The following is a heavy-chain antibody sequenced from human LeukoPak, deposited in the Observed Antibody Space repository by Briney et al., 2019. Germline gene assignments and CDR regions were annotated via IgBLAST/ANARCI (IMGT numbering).Heavy chain of an antibody. CDR1: GFTFSSYA. CDR2: ISGSGTNT. CDR3: AKQEDIWFGELLPVDY. J-gene: IGHJ4*02. Sequence: GGSLRLSCAASGFTFSSYAMSWVRQAPGKGLEWVSVISGSGTNTYYADSVKGRFTISRDNSKNILYLQMNSLRAEDTAVYYCAKQEDIWFGELLPVDYWGQGTLVTVSS. V-gene: IGHV3-23*01. D-gene: IGHD3-10*01.